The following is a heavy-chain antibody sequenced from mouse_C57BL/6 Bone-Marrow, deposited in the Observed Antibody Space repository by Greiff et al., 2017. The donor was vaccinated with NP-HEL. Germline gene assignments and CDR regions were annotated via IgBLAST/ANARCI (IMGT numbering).Heavy chain of an antibody. D-gene: IGHD1-1*01. Sequence: QVQLQQSGAELARPGASVKLSCKASGYTFTSYGISWVKQRTGQGLEWIGEIYPRSGNTYYNEKFKGKATLTADKSPSTAYMELRSLTSEDSAVYFCARSETTVVATNFDYWGQGTTLTVSS. CDR2: IYPRSGNT. J-gene: IGHJ2*01. CDR3: ARSETTVVATNFDY. CDR1: GYTFTSYG. V-gene: IGHV1-81*01.